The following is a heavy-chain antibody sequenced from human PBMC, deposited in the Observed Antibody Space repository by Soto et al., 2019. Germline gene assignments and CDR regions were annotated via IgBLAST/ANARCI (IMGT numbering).Heavy chain of an antibody. V-gene: IGHV4-39*01. CDR1: GDSINNRSYY. CDR2: IYYSGST. J-gene: IGHJ4*02. D-gene: IGHD2-21*02. Sequence: SETLSLTCTVTGDSINNRSYYWGWIRQPPGKGLEWIGSIYYSGSTYNNPSLKSRVSMSVDTSKNQFPLKLRSVTAADTALYYCARQRTSVVTQAYFDSWGQGSLVTVSS. CDR3: ARQRTSVVTQAYFDS.